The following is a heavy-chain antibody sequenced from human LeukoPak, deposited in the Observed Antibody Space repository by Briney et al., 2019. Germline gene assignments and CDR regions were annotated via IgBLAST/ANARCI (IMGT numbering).Heavy chain of an antibody. CDR1: GGSFSGYY. CDR3: ASYCSGGSCSEYFQH. J-gene: IGHJ1*01. V-gene: IGHV4-34*01. D-gene: IGHD2-15*01. Sequence: SETLSLTCAVYGGSFSGYYWGWIRQPPGKGLEWIGEINHSGSTNYNPSLRSRVTISVDTSKNQFSLKLSSVTAADTAVYYCASYCSGGSCSEYFQHWGQGTLVTVSS. CDR2: INHSGST.